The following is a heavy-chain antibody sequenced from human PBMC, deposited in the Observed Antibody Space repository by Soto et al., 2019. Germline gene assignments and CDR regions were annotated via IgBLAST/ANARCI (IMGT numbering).Heavy chain of an antibody. D-gene: IGHD1-26*01. CDR2: IYWDDSK. Sequence: QITLKESGPTLVKPTQTLTLTCTFSGFSLPTDRVGVGWIRQPPGKALEWLAVIYWDDSKTYRPSLKSRLTITNEPSKIQVALTMTDMDPVDTATYYCAHAYGGRSLYWGQGTLVTVSS. CDR1: GFSLPTDRVG. J-gene: IGHJ4*02. V-gene: IGHV2-5*02. CDR3: AHAYGGRSLY.